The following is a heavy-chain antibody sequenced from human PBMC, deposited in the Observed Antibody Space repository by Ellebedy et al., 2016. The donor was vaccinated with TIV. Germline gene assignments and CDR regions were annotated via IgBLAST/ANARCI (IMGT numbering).Heavy chain of an antibody. CDR2: ISGSGGST. D-gene: IGHD2-2*01. CDR1: GFTFSSYA. V-gene: IGHV3-23*01. CDR3: AKAGVVPAAKDS. J-gene: IGHJ4*02. Sequence: GGSLRLXXAASGFTFSSYAMSWVRQAPGKGLEWVSAISGSGGSTYYADSVKGRFTISRDNSKNTLYLQMNSLRAEDTAVYYCAKAGVVPAAKDSWGQGTLVTVSS.